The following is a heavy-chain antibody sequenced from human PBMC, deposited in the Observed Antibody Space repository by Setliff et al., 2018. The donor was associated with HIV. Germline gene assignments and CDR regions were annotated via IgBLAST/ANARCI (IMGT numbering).Heavy chain of an antibody. J-gene: IGHJ4*02. CDR3: ARIDPGKFWSLDC. CDR1: GGSITGYY. V-gene: IGHV4-4*07. Sequence: TLSLTCSVSGGSITGYYWSWIRQPAGKDMEWIGRSGDTIYNPSLESRVTISVDTSRNQFSLRLSPVTAADTAVYYCARIDPGKFWSLDCWGRGTLVTVSS. D-gene: IGHD1-1*01. CDR2: SGDT.